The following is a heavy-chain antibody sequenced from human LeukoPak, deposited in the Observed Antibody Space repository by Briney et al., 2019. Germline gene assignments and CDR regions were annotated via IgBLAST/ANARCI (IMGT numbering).Heavy chain of an antibody. CDR2: ITGSGGST. CDR3: ARDLSGSIDY. D-gene: IGHD2-15*01. Sequence: GGSLRLSCAASGFTFSSHAMGWVRQAPGKGLEWVSSITGSGGSTYYADSVKGRFTISRDNSKNTLYLQMNSLRAEDTAVYYCARDLSGSIDYWGQGTLVTVSS. V-gene: IGHV3-23*01. J-gene: IGHJ4*02. CDR1: GFTFSSHA.